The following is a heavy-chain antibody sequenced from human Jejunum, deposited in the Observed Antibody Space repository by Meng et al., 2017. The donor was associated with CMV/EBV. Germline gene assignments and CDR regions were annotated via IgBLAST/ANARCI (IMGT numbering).Heavy chain of an antibody. D-gene: IGHD3-3*01. CDR2: ISWNSDRI. CDR1: FTCDDYA. J-gene: IGHJ4*02. CDR3: AKPLSPYDFWSGTDY. Sequence: FTCDDYAMHWVRQAPGKGLEWVSGISWNSDRIDYADSVKGRFTISRGNVKNSLYLQMNSLRAEDTALYFCAKPLSPYDFWSGTDYWGQGTLVTVSS. V-gene: IGHV3-9*01.